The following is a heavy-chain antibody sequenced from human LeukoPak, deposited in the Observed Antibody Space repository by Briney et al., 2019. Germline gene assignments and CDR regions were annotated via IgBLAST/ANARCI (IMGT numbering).Heavy chain of an antibody. Sequence: GASVKVSCKASGYTFTSYDINWVRQATGQGREWMGWMNPNSGNTGYAQKLQGRVTMTRNTSISTAYMELSSLRSEDTAVYYCARGSRVSTIFRTYWGQGTLVTVSS. CDR2: MNPNSGNT. J-gene: IGHJ4*02. V-gene: IGHV1-8*01. CDR3: ARGSRVSTIFRTY. CDR1: GYTFTSYD. D-gene: IGHD3-9*01.